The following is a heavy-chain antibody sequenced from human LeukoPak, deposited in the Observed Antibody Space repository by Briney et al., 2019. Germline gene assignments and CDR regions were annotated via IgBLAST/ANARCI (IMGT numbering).Heavy chain of an antibody. D-gene: IGHD6-19*01. CDR2: NNGDGYSI. Sequence: GGSLRLSCAASGFTFSGYWMHWVRQAPGKGLAWLSRNNGDGYSISYADSVKGRFTISRDNSKNTLYLQMDSLRPEDTAVYYCAKDPRTGAVSGIFYFDYWGQGTLLTVSS. CDR3: AKDPRTGAVSGIFYFDY. CDR1: GFTFSGYW. J-gene: IGHJ4*02. V-gene: IGHV3-74*01.